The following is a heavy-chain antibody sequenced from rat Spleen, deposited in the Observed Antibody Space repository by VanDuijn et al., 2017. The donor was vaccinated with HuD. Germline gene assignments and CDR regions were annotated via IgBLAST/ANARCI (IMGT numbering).Heavy chain of an antibody. CDR3: ARSDGTHYYLPFAD. D-gene: IGHD1-1*01. CDR2: INYSGST. Sequence: EVQLQESGPGLVKPSQSLSLTCSVTGYSITSNYWGWIRKFPGNKMEWIGHINYSGSTTYNPSLKSQISITRDTSKNQFFLQVDSVTTEDTATYYCARSDGTHYYLPFADWGQGTLVTVSS. J-gene: IGHJ3*01. CDR1: GYSITSNY. V-gene: IGHV3-1*01.